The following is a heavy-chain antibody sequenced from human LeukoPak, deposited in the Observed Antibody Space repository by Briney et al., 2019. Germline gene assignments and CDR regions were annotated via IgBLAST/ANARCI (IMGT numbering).Heavy chain of an antibody. D-gene: IGHD3-10*01. Sequence: PSETLSLTCTVSGASLSLYYWSWIRQPPGKGLEWIGYIYYSGSTNYNPSLKSRVTISVDTSRNEFSLKLSSVTAADTAVYYCAGRTKTMAKKGVDFDPWGQGTLVTVSS. CDR3: AGRTKTMAKKGVDFDP. J-gene: IGHJ5*02. CDR2: IYYSGST. V-gene: IGHV4-59*01. CDR1: GASLSLYY.